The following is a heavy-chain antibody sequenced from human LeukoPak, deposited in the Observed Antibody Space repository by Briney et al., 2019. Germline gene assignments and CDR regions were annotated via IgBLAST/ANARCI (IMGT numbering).Heavy chain of an antibody. CDR1: GFTFSSYS. CDR3: ARDYGGWVNRYAFDI. V-gene: IGHV3-21*01. Sequence: GGSLRLSCAASGFTFSSYSMNWVRQAPGKGLEWVSSISSRSSYIYYADSVKGRFTISRDNAKNSLYLQMNSLRAEDTAVYYCARDYGGWVNRYAFDIWGQGTMVTVSS. J-gene: IGHJ3*02. CDR2: ISSRSSYI. D-gene: IGHD1-14*01.